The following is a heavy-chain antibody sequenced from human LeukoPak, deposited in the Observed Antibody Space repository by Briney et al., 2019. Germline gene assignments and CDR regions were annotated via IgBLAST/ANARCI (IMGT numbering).Heavy chain of an antibody. CDR1: GGSISSGSYX. CDR3: ARGTIAVAARHYYYYYYMDV. CDR2: IYTSGST. Sequence: PSQXLXXXCTVXGGSISSGSYXWSWIRQPAGKGXEWIGRIYTSGSTNYNPSLKSRVTISVDTSKKQCSLKLSSVTAADTAVYYCARGTIAVAARHYYYYYYMDVWGKGTTVTVSS. V-gene: IGHV4-61*02. D-gene: IGHD6-19*01. J-gene: IGHJ6*03.